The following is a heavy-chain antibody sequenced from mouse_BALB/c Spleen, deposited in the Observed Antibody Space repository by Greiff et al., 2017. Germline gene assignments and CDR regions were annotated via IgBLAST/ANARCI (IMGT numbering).Heavy chain of an antibody. CDR2: ISSGGSYT. D-gene: IGHD1-1*01. CDR3: ARVTKVVAD. Sequence: EVQLVESGGGLVKPGGSLKLSCAASGFTFSSYAMSWVRQSPEKRLEWVAEISSGGSYTYYPDTVTGRFTISRDNAKNTLYLEMSSLRSEDTAMYYCARVTKVVADWGQGTLVTVSA. V-gene: IGHV5-9-4*01. J-gene: IGHJ3*01. CDR1: GFTFSSYA.